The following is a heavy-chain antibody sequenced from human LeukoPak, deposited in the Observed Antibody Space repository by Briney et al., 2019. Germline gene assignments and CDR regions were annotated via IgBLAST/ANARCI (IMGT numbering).Heavy chain of an antibody. CDR2: INPSAGSA. CDR1: GYTFTTYY. V-gene: IGHV1-46*01. Sequence: ASVKVSCKASGYTFTTYYIHWVRQAPGQGLEWMGIINPSAGSASYAQKFQGRVTMTRDMSTSTVYMELGSLRSEDTAVYYCARESPVTAAGQNWFGPWGQGTRVTVSS. CDR3: ARESPVTAAGQNWFGP. J-gene: IGHJ5*02. D-gene: IGHD2-2*01.